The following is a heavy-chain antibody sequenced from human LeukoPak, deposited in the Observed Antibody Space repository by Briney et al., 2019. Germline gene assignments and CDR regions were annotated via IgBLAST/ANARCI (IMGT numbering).Heavy chain of an antibody. V-gene: IGHV4-39*01. CDR2: IHYSGST. J-gene: IGHJ4*02. CDR3: ARRDSSGYYAHYFDY. Sequence: SETLSLTCTVSGGSISSSSYYWGWIRQPPGKGLEWIGSIHYSGSTYQNPSLKSRVTISVDTSKKQFSLKLSSVTAADTAVYYCARRDSSGYYAHYFDYWGQGTLVTVSS. CDR1: GGSISSSSYY. D-gene: IGHD3-22*01.